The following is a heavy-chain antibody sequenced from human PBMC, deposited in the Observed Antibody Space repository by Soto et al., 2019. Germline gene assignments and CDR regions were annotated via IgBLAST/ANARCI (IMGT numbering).Heavy chain of an antibody. CDR3: TVGGAGPPFDY. V-gene: IGHV4-59*11. D-gene: IGHD3-16*01. Sequence: QVQLQESGPGLVKPSETLSLTCTVSGVSITSHYWTWIRQPPGKGLEWIGNIHYSGSTNYSPSLKGRVIISVDTSENQSSLKLSSVTTADTAVYYCTVGGAGPPFDYWGQGTLVTVSS. CDR1: GVSITSHY. J-gene: IGHJ4*02. CDR2: IHYSGST.